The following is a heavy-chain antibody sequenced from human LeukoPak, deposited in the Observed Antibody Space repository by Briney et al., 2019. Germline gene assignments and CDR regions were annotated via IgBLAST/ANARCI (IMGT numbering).Heavy chain of an antibody. V-gene: IGHV1-2*02. CDR3: AILENYGSGWLDGRVDY. Sequence: ASVKVSCKASGYTFTGYYMHWVRQAPGQGLEWMGWINPNSGGTNYAQKFQGRVTMTRDTSISTAYMELSRLRSDDTAVYYCAILENYGSGWLDGRVDYWGQGTLVTVSS. CDR1: GYTFTGYY. D-gene: IGHD6-19*01. CDR2: INPNSGGT. J-gene: IGHJ4*02.